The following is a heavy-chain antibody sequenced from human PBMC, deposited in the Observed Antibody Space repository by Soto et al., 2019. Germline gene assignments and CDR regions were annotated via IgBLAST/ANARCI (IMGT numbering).Heavy chain of an antibody. CDR3: ARDFGDIVVVPAAMPVHRYYFDY. CDR2: INHSGST. J-gene: IGHJ4*02. Sequence: PSETLSLTCAVYGGSFSGYYWSWIRQPPGKGLEWIGEINHSGSTNYNPSLKSRVTISVDTSKNQFSLKLSSVTAADTAVYYCARDFGDIVVVPAAMPVHRYYFDYWGQGTLVTVSS. CDR1: GGSFSGYY. V-gene: IGHV4-34*01. D-gene: IGHD2-2*01.